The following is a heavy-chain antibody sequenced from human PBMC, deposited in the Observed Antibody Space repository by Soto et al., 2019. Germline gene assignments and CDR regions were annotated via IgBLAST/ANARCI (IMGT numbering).Heavy chain of an antibody. CDR3: ARDVSPGSSGYYLEAFDI. Sequence: EVQLVESGGGLVQPGGSLRLSCAASGFTFGNYWMTWVRQAPGKGLEWVANIKGDGSAKSYLDSVRGRFTVSRDNAENSLLLRMNILRAEDTALYYCARDVSPGSSGYYLEAFDIWGQGTMVTVS. D-gene: IGHD6-25*01. CDR1: GFTFGNYW. CDR2: IKGDGSAK. J-gene: IGHJ3*02. V-gene: IGHV3-7*05.